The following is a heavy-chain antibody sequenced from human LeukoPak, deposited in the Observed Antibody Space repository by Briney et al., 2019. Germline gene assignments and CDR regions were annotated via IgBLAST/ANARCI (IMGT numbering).Heavy chain of an antibody. J-gene: IGHJ6*02. CDR1: GGSISSGGYY. Sequence: SETLSLTCTVSGGSISSGGYYWSWIRQHPGKGPEWIGYIYYSGSTYYNPSLKSRVTISVDTSKNQFSLKLSSVTAADTAVYYCAGGWSQNGMDVWGQGTTVTVSS. CDR2: IYYSGST. V-gene: IGHV4-31*03. D-gene: IGHD2-15*01. CDR3: AGGWSQNGMDV.